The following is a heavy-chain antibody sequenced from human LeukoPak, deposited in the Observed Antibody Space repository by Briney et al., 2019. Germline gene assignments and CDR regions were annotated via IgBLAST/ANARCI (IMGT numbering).Heavy chain of an antibody. CDR3: ARLAINYGGWFDP. J-gene: IGHJ5*02. CDR1: GVSISGYY. V-gene: IGHV4-4*09. CDR2: IYTSGST. Sequence: SETLSLTCTVSGVSISGYYWSWIRQPPGKGLEWIGYIYTSGSTNYNPSLKSRVTISVDTSKNQFSLKLSSVTAADTAVYYCARLAINYGGWFDPWGQGTLVTVSS. D-gene: IGHD4-11*01.